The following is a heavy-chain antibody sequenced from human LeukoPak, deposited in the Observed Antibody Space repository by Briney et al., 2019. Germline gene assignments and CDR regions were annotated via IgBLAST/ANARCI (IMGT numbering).Heavy chain of an antibody. Sequence: GGSLRLSCAASGFTFSSYSMNWVRQAPGKGLEWVSSISSSSSYIYYADSVKGRSTISRDNAKNSLYLQMNSLRAEDTAVYYCAKEATYMVRGVRYYFDYWGQGTLVTVSS. CDR2: ISSSSSYI. V-gene: IGHV3-21*04. J-gene: IGHJ4*02. CDR1: GFTFSSYS. CDR3: AKEATYMVRGVRYYFDY. D-gene: IGHD3-10*01.